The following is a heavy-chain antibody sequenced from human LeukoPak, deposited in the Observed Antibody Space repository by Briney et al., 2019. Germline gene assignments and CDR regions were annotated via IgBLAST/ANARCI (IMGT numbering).Heavy chain of an antibody. CDR1: GYTLTELS. CDR3: ATEVYYYESSGYFCRSGFDT. CDR2: FDPEDGET. V-gene: IGHV1-24*01. D-gene: IGHD3-22*01. Sequence: ASVTVSCTVSGYTLTELSMHWVRQAPGKGREWMGGFDPEDGETIYAQKFQGRVTMTEDTSTDTAYMELSSLRSEDTAVYYCATEVYYYESSGYFCRSGFDTWGQGTLVTVSS. J-gene: IGHJ5*02.